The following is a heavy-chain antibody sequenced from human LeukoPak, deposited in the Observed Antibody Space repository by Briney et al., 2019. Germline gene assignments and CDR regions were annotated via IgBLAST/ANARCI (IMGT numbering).Heavy chain of an antibody. CDR2: IKQDGSEK. CDR3: VRDKNAGYSDY. V-gene: IGHV3-7*01. CDR1: GFTFSSYW. Sequence: GGSLRLSCAASGFTFSSYWMSWVRQAPGKGLEWVANIKQDGSEKYYVDSVKGRFTISRDNAKNSLYLQMNSLRAEDTAVYYCVRDKNAGYSDYWGQGTLVTVSS. J-gene: IGHJ4*02. D-gene: IGHD1-1*01.